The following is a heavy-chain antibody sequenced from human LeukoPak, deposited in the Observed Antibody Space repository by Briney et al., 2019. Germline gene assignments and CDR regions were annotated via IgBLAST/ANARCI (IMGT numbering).Heavy chain of an antibody. V-gene: IGHV5-51*01. J-gene: IGHJ4*02. CDR2: IYPGDSDT. CDR3: ARFVEMATITFDY. D-gene: IGHD5-24*01. Sequence: GESLKISCKGSGYSFTSYWIGWVRQMPGKGLEWMGIIYPGDSDTRYSPSFQGQVTISADKSISTAYLQWSTLKASDTAMYYCARFVEMATITFDYWGQGTLVTVSS. CDR1: GYSFTSYW.